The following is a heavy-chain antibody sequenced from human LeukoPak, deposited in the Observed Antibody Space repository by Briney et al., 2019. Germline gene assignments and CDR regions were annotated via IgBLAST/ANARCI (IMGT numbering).Heavy chain of an antibody. CDR1: GFTFSSYS. Sequence: GGSLRLSCAASGFTFSSYSVNWVRQAPGKGLEWVSSISSSSSYIYYADSVKGRFTISRDNAKNSLYLQMNSLRAEDTAAYYCARDLLEGERYFDYWGQGTLVTVSS. CDR2: ISSSSSYI. D-gene: IGHD3-16*01. V-gene: IGHV3-21*01. J-gene: IGHJ4*02. CDR3: ARDLLEGERYFDY.